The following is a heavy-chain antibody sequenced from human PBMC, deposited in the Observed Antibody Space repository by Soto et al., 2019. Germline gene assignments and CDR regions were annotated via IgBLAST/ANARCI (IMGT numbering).Heavy chain of an antibody. D-gene: IGHD6-13*01. Sequence: GGSLRLSCAVSGFTFNSYSMYWVRQAPGKGLEWVSSISSFSNYMYYTDSVKGRFTISRDNARNSLYLQMNSLRAEDTAVYYCARAGGYSITSQDPRAYDMDVRGQRTTVTVS. CDR2: ISSFSNYM. CDR1: GFTFNSYS. CDR3: ARAGGYSITSQDPRAYDMDV. V-gene: IGHV3-21*01. J-gene: IGHJ6*02.